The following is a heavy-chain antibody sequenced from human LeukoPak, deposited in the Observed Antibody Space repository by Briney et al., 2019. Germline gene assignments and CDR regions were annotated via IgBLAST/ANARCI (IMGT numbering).Heavy chain of an antibody. Sequence: GGSLRLSCAASGFTFSSYAMSWVRQAPGKGLEWVSAISGSGGSTYYADSVKGRFTISRDNSKNTLSLQMNSLRAEDTAVYYCAKAGPYYYDSSGYYYGGFDYWGQGTLVTVSS. CDR3: AKAGPYYYDSSGYYYGGFDY. J-gene: IGHJ4*02. CDR2: ISGSGGST. D-gene: IGHD3-22*01. V-gene: IGHV3-23*01. CDR1: GFTFSSYA.